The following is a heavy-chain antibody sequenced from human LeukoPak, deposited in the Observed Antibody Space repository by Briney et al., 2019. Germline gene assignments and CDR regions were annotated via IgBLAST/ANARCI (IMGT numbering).Heavy chain of an antibody. CDR3: AADRPPITMVRGVIID. J-gene: IGHJ4*02. CDR1: GFTFTSSA. CDR2: IVVGSGNT. Sequence: EASVKVSCKASGFTFTSSAVQWVRQARGQRLEWIGWIVVGSGNTNYAQKFQERVIITRDMSTSTAYMELSSLRSEDTAVYYCAADRPPITMVRGVIIDWGQGTLVTVSS. D-gene: IGHD3-10*01. V-gene: IGHV1-58*01.